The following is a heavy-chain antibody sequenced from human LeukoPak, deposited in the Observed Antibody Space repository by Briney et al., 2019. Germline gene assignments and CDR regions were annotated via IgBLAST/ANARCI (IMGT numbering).Heavy chain of an antibody. D-gene: IGHD3-22*01. CDR1: GGTFSSYA. J-gene: IGHJ4*02. Sequence: ASVKVSCKASGGTFSSYAVSWVRQAPGQGLEWMGGIIPIFGTANYAQKFQGRVTITADESTSTAYMELSSLRSEDTAVYYCARVGDDSSGYYPHWGQGTLVTVSS. V-gene: IGHV1-69*13. CDR2: IIPIFGTA. CDR3: ARVGDDSSGYYPH.